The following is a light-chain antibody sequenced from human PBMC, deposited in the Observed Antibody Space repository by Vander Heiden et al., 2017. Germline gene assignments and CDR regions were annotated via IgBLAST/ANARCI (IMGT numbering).Light chain of an antibody. J-gene: IGLJ1*01. V-gene: IGLV3-9*01. CDR2: RDS. CDR3: QVCDSSTALYV. Sequence: SVSVALGQTARITCGGNNIGSKTVHLYQQKPGQAPVLVIYRDSNRPSGIPERFSGSNSGNTATLTISRAQAGDEADYYCQVCDSSTALYVFGTGTKVTVL. CDR1: NIGSKT.